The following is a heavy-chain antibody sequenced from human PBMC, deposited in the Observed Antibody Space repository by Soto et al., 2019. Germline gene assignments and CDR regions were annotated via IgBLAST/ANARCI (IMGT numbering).Heavy chain of an antibody. J-gene: IGHJ4*02. Sequence: QAPGQRLEWMGWINAGNGNTKYSQKFQGRVTITRDASASTAYMELSSLRSEDTAVYYCARGLGLYYFDYWGQGTLVTVSS. V-gene: IGHV1-3*01. CDR3: ARGLGLYYFDY. D-gene: IGHD1-26*01. CDR2: INAGNGNT.